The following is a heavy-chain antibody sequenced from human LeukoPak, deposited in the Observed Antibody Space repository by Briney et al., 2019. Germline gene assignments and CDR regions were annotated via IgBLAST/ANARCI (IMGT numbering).Heavy chain of an antibody. CDR2: IYYSGST. J-gene: IGHJ3*02. Sequence: SETLSLTCTGSGGSISSSSYYWGWIRQPPGKGLEWIGSIYYSGSTYYNPSLKSRVTISVDTSKNQFSLKLSSVTSADTAVYYCARYYYDNSGSIYAFDIWGQGTMVTVSS. CDR3: ARYYYDNSGSIYAFDI. CDR1: GGSISSSSYY. V-gene: IGHV4-39*07. D-gene: IGHD3-22*01.